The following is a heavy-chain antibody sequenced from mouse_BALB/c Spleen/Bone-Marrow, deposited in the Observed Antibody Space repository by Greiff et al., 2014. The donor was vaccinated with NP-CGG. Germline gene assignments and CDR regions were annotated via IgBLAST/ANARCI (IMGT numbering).Heavy chain of an antibody. CDR2: IYPGDGDT. J-gene: IGHJ3*01. CDR3: ARGWDWFAY. V-gene: IGHV1-87*01. CDR1: GYTFTGYW. D-gene: IGHD4-1*01. Sequence: LVESGAELARPGASVKLSCKASGYTFTGYWMQWVKQRPGQGLEWIGAIYPGDGDTRYTQRFKGKATLTADKSSSTAYMQLSSLASEDSAVYYCARGWDWFAYWGQGTLVTVSA.